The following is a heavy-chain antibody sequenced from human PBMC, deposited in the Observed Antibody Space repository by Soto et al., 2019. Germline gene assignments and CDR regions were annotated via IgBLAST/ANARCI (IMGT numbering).Heavy chain of an antibody. J-gene: IGHJ4*01. CDR3: ARLGGYYQAFDQ. D-gene: IGHD3-22*01. CDR2: IYYTGTT. CDR1: GSPISSYY. V-gene: IGHV4-59*08. Sequence: SETLSLTWSVSGSPISSYYWGWFRLPPGQGLEWVGYIYYTGTTSYNPSLKGRVTVSLDTSKKQFSLKLRSVTAADTAVYFCARLGGYYQAFDQWGQGALVTVSS.